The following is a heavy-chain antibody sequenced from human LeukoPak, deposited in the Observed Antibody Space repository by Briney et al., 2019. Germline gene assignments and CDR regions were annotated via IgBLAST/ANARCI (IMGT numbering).Heavy chain of an antibody. CDR2: INPNSGGT. V-gene: IGHV1-2*02. J-gene: IGHJ4*02. CDR1: GGTFSSYA. Sequence: GASVKVSCKASGGTFSSYAISWVRQAPGQGLEWMGWINPNSGGTNYAQKFQGRVTMTRDTSISTAYMELSRLRSDDTAVYYCARENPTIFGVVPLDYWGQGTLVTVSS. D-gene: IGHD3-3*01. CDR3: ARENPTIFGVVPLDY.